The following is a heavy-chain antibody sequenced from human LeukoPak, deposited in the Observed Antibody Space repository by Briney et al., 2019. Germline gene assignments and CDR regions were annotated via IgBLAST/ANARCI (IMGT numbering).Heavy chain of an antibody. Sequence: NSSHTLALTGTVSGVSSSRGGYYWSCIRHHPVKGLQWIGYIYYSGSTYYNPSLKRRVTISVDTSKTQLPLQLSSVTAADTAVYYCAQDPTRSYFDYWGQGTLVTVSS. CDR2: IYYSGST. CDR1: GVSSSRGGYY. V-gene: IGHV4-31*03. CDR3: AQDPTRSYFDY. J-gene: IGHJ4*02.